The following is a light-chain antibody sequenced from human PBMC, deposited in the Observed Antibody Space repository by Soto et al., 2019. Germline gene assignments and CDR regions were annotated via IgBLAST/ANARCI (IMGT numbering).Light chain of an antibody. Sequence: SYELTQPPSVSVSPGQTARITCSGDALPKQYAYWYQQQPGQAPVLVIYKDSERPSGIPDRFSGSSSGTTVTLTISVVQAEDEADYYCQSADSSGTDVVFGGGTKVTVL. CDR2: KDS. V-gene: IGLV3-25*03. J-gene: IGLJ2*01. CDR3: QSADSSGTDVV. CDR1: ALPKQY.